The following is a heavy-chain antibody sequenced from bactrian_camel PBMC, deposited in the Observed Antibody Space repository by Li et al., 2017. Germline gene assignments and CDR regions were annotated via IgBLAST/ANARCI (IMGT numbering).Heavy chain of an antibody. Sequence: HVQLVESGGGSVQAGGSLRLSCSASGYTLSSSCMGWFRQAPGKEREGVASSSSGGSVTYTDSVKGRFTISRDNAKNTLYLQMNSLILDDTAVYYCAAGDRSYGDSCRNKYWARGPRSPSP. V-gene: IGHV3S53*01. CDR1: GYTLSSSC. J-gene: IGHJ4*01. D-gene: IGHD6*01. CDR2: SSSGGSV.